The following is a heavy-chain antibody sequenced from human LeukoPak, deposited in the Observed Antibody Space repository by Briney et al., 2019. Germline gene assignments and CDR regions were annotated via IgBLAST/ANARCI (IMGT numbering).Heavy chain of an antibody. CDR2: LNPSGGSS. Sequence: GASVKVSCKASGYTVTSYYMHWVRQAPGQGLEWMAILNPSGGSSSYAQKFQGRATLTRATSTSTAYMELSSLRSEDTAVYYCARDSGNTLWGQGTLVTVSS. CDR1: GYTVTSYY. J-gene: IGHJ4*02. D-gene: IGHD1-14*01. V-gene: IGHV1-46*01. CDR3: ARDSGNTL.